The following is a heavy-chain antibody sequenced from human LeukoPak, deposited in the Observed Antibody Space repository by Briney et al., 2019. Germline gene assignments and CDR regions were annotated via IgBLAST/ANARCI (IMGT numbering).Heavy chain of an antibody. D-gene: IGHD3-10*01. CDR1: GFTFSSYE. CDR3: ASGGFGESSHDY. J-gene: IGHJ4*02. V-gene: IGHV3-48*03. Sequence: GGSLRLSCAASGFTFSSYEMNWVRQAPGKGLEWVSYISSSGSTIYYADSVKGRFTISRDNAKNSLYLQMNSLRAEDTAVYYRASGGFGESSHDYWGQGTLVTVSS. CDR2: ISSSGSTI.